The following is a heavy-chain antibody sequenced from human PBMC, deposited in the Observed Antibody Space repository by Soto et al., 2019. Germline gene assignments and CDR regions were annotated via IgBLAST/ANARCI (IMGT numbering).Heavy chain of an antibody. CDR1: AGSISSYY. J-gene: IGHJ3*02. D-gene: IGHD5-12*01. CDR3: GRDSGPYRYSGYDLVKGFDI. CDR2: IYYSGST. V-gene: IGHV4-59*01. Sequence: SETLSLTCTVSAGSISSYYWSLIRQSPGKGLEWIGYIYYSGSTNYNPSFKSRATISVDTFKNQFSLKLRSVTAADTAVYYCGRDSGPYRYSGYDLVKGFDIWGQGTMVTVSS.